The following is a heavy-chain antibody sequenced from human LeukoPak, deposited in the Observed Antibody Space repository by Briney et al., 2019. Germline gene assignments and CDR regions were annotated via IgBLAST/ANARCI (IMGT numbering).Heavy chain of an antibody. Sequence: SETLSLTCAVYGGSFSGYYWSWIRQPPGKGLEWIGEINHSGSTNYNPSLKSRVTISVDTSKNQFSLKLSSVTAADTAVYYCARRITMVRGGRIDIWGQGTMVTSLQ. CDR1: GGSFSGYY. D-gene: IGHD3-10*01. CDR2: INHSGST. J-gene: IGHJ3*02. CDR3: ARRITMVRGGRIDI. V-gene: IGHV4-34*01.